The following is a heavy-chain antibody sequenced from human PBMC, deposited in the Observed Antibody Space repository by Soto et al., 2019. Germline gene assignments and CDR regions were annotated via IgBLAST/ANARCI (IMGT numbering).Heavy chain of an antibody. D-gene: IGHD2-15*01. CDR1: GGTFSSYA. V-gene: IGHV1-69*13. J-gene: IGHJ4*02. Sequence: SVKVSCKASGGTFSSYAISWVRQAPGQGLEWMGGIIPIFGTANYAQKFQGRVTITAGESTSTAYMELSSLRSEDTAVYYCARVDLGYCSGGSCSSSLDYWGQGTLVTVSS. CDR3: ARVDLGYCSGGSCSSSLDY. CDR2: IIPIFGTA.